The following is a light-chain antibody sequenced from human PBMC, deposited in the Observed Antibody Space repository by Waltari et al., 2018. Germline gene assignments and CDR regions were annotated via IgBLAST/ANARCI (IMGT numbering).Light chain of an antibody. Sequence: QAALTQPRSVSGSPGQSVTISCTGTSSDIGGYNYVSWYQQHPGTAPKLMIYEVSKRPPGVSDRFSGSKSGNPASLTMSGLQAEDEADYYCSSYAGSNTYIFGAGTRLTVL. CDR1: SSDIGGYNY. CDR2: EVS. CDR3: SSYAGSNTYI. V-gene: IGLV2-11*01. J-gene: IGLJ1*01.